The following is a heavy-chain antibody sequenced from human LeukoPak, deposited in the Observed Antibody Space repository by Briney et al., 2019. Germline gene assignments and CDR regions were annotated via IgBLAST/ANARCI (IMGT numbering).Heavy chain of an antibody. Sequence: GASVKVSCKASGYTFTSYAMHWVRQAPGQRLEWMGWINAGNGNTKYSQKFQGRVTITRDTSASTAYMELSSLRSEDTAVYYCARDHRGIRYFDWLLPYWGQGTLVTVSS. CDR1: GYTFTSYA. CDR2: INAGNGNT. J-gene: IGHJ4*02. V-gene: IGHV1-3*01. CDR3: ARDHRGIRYFDWLLPY. D-gene: IGHD3-9*01.